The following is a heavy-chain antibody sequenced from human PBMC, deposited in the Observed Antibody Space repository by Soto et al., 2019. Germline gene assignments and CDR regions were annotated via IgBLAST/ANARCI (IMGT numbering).Heavy chain of an antibody. CDR1: GYSISSGHY. V-gene: IGHV4-38-2*01. CDR2: IYHTGTT. Sequence: SETLSLTCAVSGYSISSGHYWGWIRQPPGKGLEWIGSIYHTGTTYYHWSLERRVTMTVDTSENQFSLKLSSVTAADTAVYYCARRGSSSWLLYGMDVWGQGTTVTVSS. J-gene: IGHJ6*02. D-gene: IGHD6-13*01. CDR3: ARRGSSSWLLYGMDV.